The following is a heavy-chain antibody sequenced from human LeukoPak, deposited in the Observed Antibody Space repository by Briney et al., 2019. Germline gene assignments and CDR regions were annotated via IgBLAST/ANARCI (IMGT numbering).Heavy chain of an antibody. CDR1: XXXXXXXG. CDR2: ISYDGSNK. CDR3: ARFEDGYADY. D-gene: IGHD5-24*01. Sequence: XLXLSCAXXXXXXXXXGMXXXRQAPXXXLXXVAVISYDGSNKYYADSVKGRFTISRDNSKNTLYLQMNSLRAEDTAVYYCARFEDGYADYWGQGTLVTVSS. J-gene: IGHJ4*02. V-gene: IGHV3-30*03.